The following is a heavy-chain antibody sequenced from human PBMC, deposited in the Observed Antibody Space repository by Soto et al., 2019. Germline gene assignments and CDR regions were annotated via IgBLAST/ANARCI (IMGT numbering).Heavy chain of an antibody. CDR1: GGTLNTYT. Sequence: QVQLVQSGAEVKKPGASVKVSCEASGGTLNTYTINWVRQXPXXXXXXXRQIVPRYDSVNYAENFQDRVTITVDKSTKTAYMELTRLRSEDTALYFCASWRSYSGSYCFDYWGQGTLVTVSS. V-gene: IGHV1-69*06. J-gene: IGHJ4*02. D-gene: IGHD1-26*01. CDR2: IVPRYDSV. CDR3: ASWRSYSGSYCFDY.